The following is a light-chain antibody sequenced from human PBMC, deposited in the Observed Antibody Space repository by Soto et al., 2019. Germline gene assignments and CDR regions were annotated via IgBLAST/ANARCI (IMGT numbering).Light chain of an antibody. CDR1: DIGSQS. CDR2: YDR. V-gene: IGLV3-21*04. CDR3: QVWDSTSDHRV. J-gene: IGLJ3*02. Sequence: SSELNQPPSVSVAPGKTARFSCGGNDIGSQSVHWYQQKPGQAPVLLIYYDRERPSGIPERFSGSNSGNTATLTISRVEAGDEADYYCQVWDSTSDHRVFGGGTKLTVL.